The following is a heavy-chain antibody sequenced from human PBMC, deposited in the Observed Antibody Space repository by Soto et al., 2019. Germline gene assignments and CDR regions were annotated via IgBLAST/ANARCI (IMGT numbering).Heavy chain of an antibody. D-gene: IGHD6-13*01. CDR1: GDSVSRNSAA. CDR2: TYYKSRWDH. Sequence: PSQTLSLTCAISGDSVSRNSAAWTWIRQSPSRGLEWLGRTYYKSRWDHDYAASVRGRITINPDTSKNQFSLHLNSVTPEDTAVDYCALEIAAAGYNFYYFDYWGQGTLVTVSS. J-gene: IGHJ4*02. CDR3: ALEIAAAGYNFYYFDY. V-gene: IGHV6-1*01.